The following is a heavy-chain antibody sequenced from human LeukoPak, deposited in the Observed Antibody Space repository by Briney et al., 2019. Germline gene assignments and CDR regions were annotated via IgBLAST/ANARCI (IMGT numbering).Heavy chain of an antibody. CDR2: IKQDGSEK. J-gene: IGHJ3*02. Sequence: GGSLRLSCAVSGFTFNIYGMNWVRQAPGKGLEWVANIKQDGSEKYYVDSVKGRFTISRDNAKNSLYLQMNSLRAEDTAVYYCARDLHGLRFLSPRAFDIWGQGTMVTVSS. D-gene: IGHD3-3*01. CDR3: ARDLHGLRFLSPRAFDI. CDR1: GFTFNIYG. V-gene: IGHV3-7*01.